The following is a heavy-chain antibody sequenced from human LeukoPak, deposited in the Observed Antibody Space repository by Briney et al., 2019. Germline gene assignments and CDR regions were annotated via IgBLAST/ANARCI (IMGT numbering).Heavy chain of an antibody. J-gene: IGHJ4*02. CDR2: VSGSGANT. D-gene: IGHD2-2*02. Sequence: PGGSLRLSCAASGFTFSSYAMSWVRQAPGKGLEWVSAVSGSGANTYYPDSVKGRFTISRDNSKNTLYLQMNSLRAEDTAVYYCAKGLSCRSTNCYTGYFDSWGQGSLVTVSS. CDR1: GFTFSSYA. CDR3: AKGLSCRSTNCYTGYFDS. V-gene: IGHV3-23*01.